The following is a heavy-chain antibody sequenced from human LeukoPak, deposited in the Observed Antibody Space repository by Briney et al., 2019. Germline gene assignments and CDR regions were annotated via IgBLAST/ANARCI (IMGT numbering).Heavy chain of an antibody. CDR1: GFTFSSYA. CDR2: ISDNGGTT. V-gene: IGHV3-23*01. J-gene: IGHJ4*02. Sequence: PGGSLRLSCAASGFTFSSYALSWVRQAPGKGLEWVSAISDNGGTTFYADSVKGRFTISRDNSKTTLFLQMNSLRAEDTAVYYCAKRTSGSSWYSSDSWGQGTLVTVSS. D-gene: IGHD6-13*01. CDR3: AKRTSGSSWYSSDS.